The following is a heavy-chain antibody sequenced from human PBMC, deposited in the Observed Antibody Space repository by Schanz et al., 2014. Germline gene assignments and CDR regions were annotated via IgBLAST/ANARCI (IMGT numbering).Heavy chain of an antibody. CDR2: ISPSLGLA. J-gene: IGHJ4*02. Sequence: QVQLVQSGADVKKPGASVKVSCKASGYTFTSYGISWVRQAPGQGLEWMGWISPSLGLAKYEQKFQDKVTITADTSTATAYMELSGLRSEDTAVYYCARDRLECGAECYSVEVFEIWGQGTLVIVSS. D-gene: IGHD2-21*01. CDR3: ARDRLECGAECYSVEVFEI. V-gene: IGHV1-69*10. CDR1: GYTFTSYG.